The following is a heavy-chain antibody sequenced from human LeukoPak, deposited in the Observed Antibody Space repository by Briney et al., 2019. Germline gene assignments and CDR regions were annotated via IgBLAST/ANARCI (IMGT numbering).Heavy chain of an antibody. J-gene: IGHJ4*02. V-gene: IGHV4-39*07. CDR3: ARGPSYYDILTGYYNTYYFNY. CDR1: GVSISSSNSY. D-gene: IGHD3-9*01. Sequence: SETLSLTCTVSGVSISSSNSYWGWIRQPPGKGLEWIGSIYYSGNTYYNASLKSQVSISIDTSKNQFSLKLSSVTAADTAVYYCARGPSYYDILTGYYNTYYFNYWGQGTLVTVSS. CDR2: IYYSGNT.